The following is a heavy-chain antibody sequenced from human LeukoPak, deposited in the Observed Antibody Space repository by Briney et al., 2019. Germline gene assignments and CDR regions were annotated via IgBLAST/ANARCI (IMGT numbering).Heavy chain of an antibody. Sequence: ASVKVSCKVSGYTLTELSMHWVRQAPGKGLEWMGGFDPEDGETIYAQKFQGRVTTTEDTSTDTAYMELSSLRSEDTAVYYCATDRWELLRAFDIWGQGTMVTVSS. J-gene: IGHJ3*02. CDR3: ATDRWELLRAFDI. D-gene: IGHD1-26*01. V-gene: IGHV1-24*01. CDR2: FDPEDGET. CDR1: GYTLTELS.